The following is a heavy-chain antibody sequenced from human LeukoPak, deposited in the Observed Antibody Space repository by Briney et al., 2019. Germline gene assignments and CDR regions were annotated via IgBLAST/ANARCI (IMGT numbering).Heavy chain of an antibody. Sequence: SETLSLTCAVYGGSFSGYYWSWIRQPPGKGLEWIGEINHSGSTNYNPSLKSRVTISVDTSKNQFSLKLSSATAADTAVYYCARMPASIAAAGQIYWGQGTLVTVSS. J-gene: IGHJ4*02. D-gene: IGHD6-13*01. V-gene: IGHV4-34*01. CDR3: ARMPASIAAAGQIY. CDR2: INHSGST. CDR1: GGSFSGYY.